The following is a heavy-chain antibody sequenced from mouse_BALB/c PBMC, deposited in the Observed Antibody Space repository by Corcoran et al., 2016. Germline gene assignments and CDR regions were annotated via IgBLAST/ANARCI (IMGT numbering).Heavy chain of an antibody. J-gene: IGHJ3*01. CDR2: IDPANGNT. Sequence: EVQLQQSGAELVKPGASVKLSCTASGFNIKDTYMHWVKQGPEQGLEWIGRIDPANGNTKYDPKFQGKATITADTSSHTAYRQLSSLTSEDTALYYCARRDYGSSSSWSADWGQGTLVTVSA. D-gene: IGHD1-1*01. CDR1: GFNIKDTY. CDR3: ARRDYGSSSSWSAD. V-gene: IGHV14-3*02.